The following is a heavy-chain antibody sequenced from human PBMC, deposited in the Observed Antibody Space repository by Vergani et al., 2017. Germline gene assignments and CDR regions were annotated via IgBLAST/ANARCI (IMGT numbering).Heavy chain of an antibody. Sequence: EVQLVESGGGLVQPGGSLRLSCAASGFTFSSYSMNWVRQAPGKGLEWVSYISSSSSTIYYADSVKGRFTISRDNANNSLYLQMNSLRAEDTAVYYCAGDRLLKSDAFDIWGQETMVTVSS. J-gene: IGHJ3*02. V-gene: IGHV3-48*04. CDR3: AGDRLLKSDAFDI. D-gene: IGHD5-18*01. CDR1: GFTFSSYS. CDR2: ISSSSSTI.